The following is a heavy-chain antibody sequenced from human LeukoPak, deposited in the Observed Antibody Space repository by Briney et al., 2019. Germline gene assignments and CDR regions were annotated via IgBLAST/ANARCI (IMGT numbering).Heavy chain of an antibody. CDR2: MNPNSGNT. J-gene: IGHJ3*02. CDR3: ARRSSFPKVPAAQNFDI. V-gene: IGHV1-8*03. CDR1: EYTFTSYD. D-gene: IGHD2-2*01. Sequence: ASVKVSCKASEYTFTSYDINWVRQATGQGLEWMEWMNPNSGNTGYAQKFQGRVTITRNTSISTAYMELSSLRSEDTAVYYCARRSSFPKVPAAQNFDIWGQGTMVTVSS.